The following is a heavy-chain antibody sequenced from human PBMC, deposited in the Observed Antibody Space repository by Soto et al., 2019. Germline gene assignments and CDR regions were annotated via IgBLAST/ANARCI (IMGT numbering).Heavy chain of an antibody. Sequence: QVQLVESGGGVVQPGRSLRLSCAASGYTFSSYGMHWVRQAPGKGLEWVALISYDGSNKYYADSVKGRFTISRDNSKKTLYLRMNSLGAEDTAVYYCAKDAGQGLIAARPFDYWGQGTLVTVSS. CDR1: GYTFSSYG. CDR3: AKDAGQGLIAARPFDY. D-gene: IGHD6-6*01. CDR2: ISYDGSNK. J-gene: IGHJ4*02. V-gene: IGHV3-30*18.